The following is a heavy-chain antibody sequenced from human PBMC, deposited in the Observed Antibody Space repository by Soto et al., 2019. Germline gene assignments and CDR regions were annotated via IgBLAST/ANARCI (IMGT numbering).Heavy chain of an antibody. CDR1: GGTFSSYT. CDR2: IIPILGIA. Sequence: QVQLVQSGAEVKKPGSSVKVSCKASGGTFSSYTISWVRQAPGQGLEWMGRIIPILGIANYAQKFQGRVKITADKSTSTAYMELSSLRSEDTAVYYCARDREYYEPFDYWGQGTLVTVSS. CDR3: ARDREYYEPFDY. V-gene: IGHV1-69*08. J-gene: IGHJ4*02. D-gene: IGHD3-22*01.